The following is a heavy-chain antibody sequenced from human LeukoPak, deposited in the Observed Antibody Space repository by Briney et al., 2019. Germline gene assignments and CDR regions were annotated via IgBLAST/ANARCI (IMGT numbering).Heavy chain of an antibody. CDR2: IYYSGST. D-gene: IGHD6-13*01. CDR3: ARDSSSWYAFDY. CDR1: GGSISSYY. Sequence: SETLSLTCTVSGGSISSYYWSWIRQPPGKGLEWIGYIYYSGSTYYNPSLKSRVTISVDTSKNQFSLKLSSVTAADTAVYYCARDSSSWYAFDYWGQGTLVTVSS. V-gene: IGHV4-59*06. J-gene: IGHJ4*02.